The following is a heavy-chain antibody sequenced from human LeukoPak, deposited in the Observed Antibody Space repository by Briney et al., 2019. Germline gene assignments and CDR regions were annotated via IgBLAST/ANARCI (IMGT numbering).Heavy chain of an antibody. CDR1: GGSINTSSYY. CDR2: FSYSGST. Sequence: SETLSLTCTVSGGSINTSSYYWGWIRQPPGKGLEWIGTFSYSGSTYYIPSLKSRVTISVDTSKNQFSLNLNSVTAADTAEYYCARNFYFCMDVWGRGTTVTVSS. V-gene: IGHV4-39*07. CDR3: ARNFYFCMDV. J-gene: IGHJ6*03.